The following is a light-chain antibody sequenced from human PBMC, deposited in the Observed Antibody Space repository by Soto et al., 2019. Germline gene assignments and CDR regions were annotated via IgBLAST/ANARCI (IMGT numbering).Light chain of an antibody. J-gene: IGKJ4*01. V-gene: IGKV3-20*01. Sequence: EIVLTQSPGTLSLSPGERATLFCRASQSVATSQLAWYQQKPGQAPRLLIGASSRATGVPDRFIASGSGTDFTLTISSLRDEDVAVYYCQQYYDTPLTFGGGTTVEIK. CDR3: QQYYDTPLT. CDR1: QSVATSQ. CDR2: GAS.